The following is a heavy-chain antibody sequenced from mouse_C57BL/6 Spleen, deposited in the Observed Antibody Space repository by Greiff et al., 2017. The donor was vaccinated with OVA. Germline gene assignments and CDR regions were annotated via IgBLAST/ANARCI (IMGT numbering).Heavy chain of an antibody. J-gene: IGHJ2*01. CDR1: GYTFTSYW. CDR2: IDPSDSYT. D-gene: IGHD1-1*01. Sequence: QVQLQQPGAELVMPGASVKLSCKASGYTFTSYWMHWVKQRPGQGLEWIGEIDPSDSYTNYNQKFKGKSTLTVDKSSSTAYMQLSSLTSEDSAVYDCARRDYYGSSLDYWGQGTTLTVSS. CDR3: ARRDYYGSSLDY. V-gene: IGHV1-69*01.